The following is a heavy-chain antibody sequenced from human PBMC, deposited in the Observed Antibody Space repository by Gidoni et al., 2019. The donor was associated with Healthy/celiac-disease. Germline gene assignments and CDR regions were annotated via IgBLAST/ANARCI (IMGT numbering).Heavy chain of an antibody. J-gene: IGHJ5*02. CDR1: GGSISSSSSY. Sequence: QLQLQESGPGLVKPSETLSLTCTVSGGSISSSSSYLGWIRQPQGKVLEWIGSIYYSVSTYYNPAMKSRGDISVYTSKKQFSLKLSSVTAADTAVYYCARGMWSGYYLGWFDPWGQGTLVTVSS. CDR2: IYYSVST. D-gene: IGHD3-3*01. CDR3: ARGMWSGYYLGWFDP. V-gene: IGHV4-39*01.